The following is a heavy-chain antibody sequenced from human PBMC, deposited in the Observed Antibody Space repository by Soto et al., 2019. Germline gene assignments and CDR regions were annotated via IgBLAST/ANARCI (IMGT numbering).Heavy chain of an antibody. V-gene: IGHV3-23*01. J-gene: IGHJ4*02. D-gene: IGHD1-26*01. CDR2: IRGSGGLT. CDR3: AKSVPKSLPNFDC. Sequence: PGKGLEWVSVIRGSGGLTYYADSVTGRFTISRDNSRKTVYLQMESLRAEDTAIYFCAKSVPKSLPNFDCAGQGTLLSVFS.